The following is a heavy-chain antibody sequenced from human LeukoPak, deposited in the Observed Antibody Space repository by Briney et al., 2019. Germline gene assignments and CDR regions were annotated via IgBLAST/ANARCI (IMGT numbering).Heavy chain of an antibody. V-gene: IGHV4-4*07. CDR3: ARGITMVRGISVPNWFDP. CDR2: IYASGST. J-gene: IGHJ5*02. Sequence: SETLSLTCTVSGGSISSYYWSWIRQPAGKGLEWIGRIYASGSTNYNPSLKSRVTMSVDTSKNQFSLKLSSVTAADTAVYYCARGITMVRGISVPNWFDPWGQGTLVTVSS. D-gene: IGHD3-10*01. CDR1: GGSISSYY.